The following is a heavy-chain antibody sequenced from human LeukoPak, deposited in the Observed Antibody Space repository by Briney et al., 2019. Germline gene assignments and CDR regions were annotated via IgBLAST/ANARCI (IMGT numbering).Heavy chain of an antibody. V-gene: IGHV4-61*02. CDR1: GGSISSGSYY. CDR3: AREPSGPGRWGCSSTSCNIDY. J-gene: IGHJ4*02. CDR2: IYTSGST. Sequence: SQTLSLTCTVSGGSISSGSYYWSWIRQPAGKGLEWIGRIYTSGSTNYNPSLKSRVTISVDTSKNQFSLKLSSVTAADTAVYYCAREPSGPGRWGCSSTSCNIDYWGQGTLVTVSS. D-gene: IGHD2-2*02.